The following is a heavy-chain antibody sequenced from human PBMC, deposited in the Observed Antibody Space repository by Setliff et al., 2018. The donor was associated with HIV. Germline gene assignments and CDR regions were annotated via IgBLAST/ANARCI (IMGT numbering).Heavy chain of an antibody. D-gene: IGHD6-13*01. CDR3: ARDAAAAGMGY. CDR1: GYSIRSGYY. V-gene: IGHV4-38-2*02. Sequence: PSETLSLTCTVSGYSIRSGYYWSWIRQPPGKGLEWIGEINHSGSTNYNPSLKSRVTISVDTSKNQFSLKLSSVTAADTAVYYCARDAAAAGMGYWGQGTLVTVSS. CDR2: INHSGST. J-gene: IGHJ4*02.